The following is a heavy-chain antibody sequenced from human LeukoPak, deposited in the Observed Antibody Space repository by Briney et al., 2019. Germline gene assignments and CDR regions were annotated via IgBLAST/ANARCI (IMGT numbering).Heavy chain of an antibody. CDR2: IYYSGST. CDR3: ARLDGSGSYRVSKFYIDY. J-gene: IGHJ4*02. Sequence: SETLSLTCTVSGGPISSSSYYWGWIRQPPGKGLEWIGSIYYSGSTYYNPSLKSRVTISVDTSKNQFSLKLSSVTAADTAVYYCARLDGSGSYRVSKFYIDYWGQGTLVTVSS. CDR1: GGPISSSSYY. D-gene: IGHD3-10*01. V-gene: IGHV4-39*01.